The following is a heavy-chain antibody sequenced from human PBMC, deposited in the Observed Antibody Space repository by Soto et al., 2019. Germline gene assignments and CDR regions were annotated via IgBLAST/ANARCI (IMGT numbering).Heavy chain of an antibody. CDR1: GFTFSSYS. V-gene: IGHV3-21*01. J-gene: IGHJ3*02. Sequence: GGSLRLSCAASGFTFSSYSMNWVRQAPGKGLEWVSSISSSSSYIYYADSVKGRFTISRDNAKNSLYLQMNSLRAEDTAVYYCARDKAVIGVFDIWGQGTMVTVSS. D-gene: IGHD3-16*02. CDR2: ISSSSSYI. CDR3: ARDKAVIGVFDI.